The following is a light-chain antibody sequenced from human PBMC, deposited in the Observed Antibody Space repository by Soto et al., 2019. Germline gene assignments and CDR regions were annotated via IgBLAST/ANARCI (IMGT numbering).Light chain of an antibody. Sequence: QSALTQPASVSGSPGQSITISCTGTSSDVGGYNYVSWYQQHPGKAPKLMIYDVSNRPSDLSNRFSGSKSGNTASLTISGLQAEDEADYYCSSYTSSSTVVFGGGTKLTVL. CDR1: SSDVGGYNY. CDR2: DVS. V-gene: IGLV2-14*01. CDR3: SSYTSSSTVV. J-gene: IGLJ2*01.